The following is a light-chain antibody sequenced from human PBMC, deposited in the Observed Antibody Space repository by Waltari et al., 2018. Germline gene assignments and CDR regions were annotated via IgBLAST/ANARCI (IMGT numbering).Light chain of an antibody. V-gene: IGKV3-20*01. J-gene: IGKJ1*01. CDR3: QNYVRLPAT. CDR1: QSIRTY. CDR2: HAS. Sequence: EIMLTQSPGTLSLSPGERATLSCKASQSIRTYLALYQQKPGQAPRLLIYHASSRTTGIPDRFRCGGSGTDFSLTISRLEPEDFAVYYCQNYVRLPATFGQGTKVEIK.